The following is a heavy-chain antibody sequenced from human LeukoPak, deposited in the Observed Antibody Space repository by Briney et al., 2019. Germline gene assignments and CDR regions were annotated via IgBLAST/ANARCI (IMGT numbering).Heavy chain of an antibody. CDR1: GFTFSSYA. D-gene: IGHD3-3*01. J-gene: IGHJ4*02. Sequence: GGSLRLSCAASGFTFSSYAMSWVRQAPGKGLEWVSAISGSGGSTYYADSVKGRFTISRDNSKNTLYLQMNSLRAEDTAVYYCARDLTDFWSGRSVCFDYWGQGTLVTISS. CDR2: ISGSGGST. CDR3: ARDLTDFWSGRSVCFDY. V-gene: IGHV3-23*01.